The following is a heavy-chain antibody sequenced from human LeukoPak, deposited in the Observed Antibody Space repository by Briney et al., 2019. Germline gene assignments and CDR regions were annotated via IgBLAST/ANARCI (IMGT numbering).Heavy chain of an antibody. Sequence: GSLRLSCAASGFTFSSYSMNWVRQAPGKGLEWVSYISSSSSTIYYADSVKGRFTISRDNAKNSLYLQMNSLRDEDTAVYYCARQPWASHVRIAAAGTSHYYGMDVWGQGTTVTVSS. CDR1: GFTFSSYS. V-gene: IGHV3-48*02. CDR2: ISSSSSTI. CDR3: ARQPWASHVRIAAAGTSHYYGMDV. J-gene: IGHJ6*02. D-gene: IGHD6-13*01.